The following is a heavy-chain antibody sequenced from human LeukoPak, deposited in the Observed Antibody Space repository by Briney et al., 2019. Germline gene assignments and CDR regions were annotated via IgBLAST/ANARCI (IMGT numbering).Heavy chain of an antibody. CDR1: GYTFTSYG. V-gene: IGHV1-8*03. CDR2: MNPNSGNT. CDR3: ARGHYYYYYMDV. Sequence: ASVKVSCKASGYTFTSYGINWVRQATGQGLEWMGWMNPNSGNTGYAQKFQGRVTITRNTSISTAYMELSSLRSEDTAVYYCARGHYYYYYMDVWGKGTTVTVSS. J-gene: IGHJ6*03.